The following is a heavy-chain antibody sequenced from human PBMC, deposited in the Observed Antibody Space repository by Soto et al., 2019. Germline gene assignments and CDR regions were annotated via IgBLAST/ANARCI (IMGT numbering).Heavy chain of an antibody. D-gene: IGHD2-15*01. CDR3: AREGWSPVYGLDV. J-gene: IGHJ6*02. Sequence: QVQLQESGPGLVKPSQTLSLTCTVSGGSISIGGYYWSWIRQHPGKGLEWIGYIYYDGNTSYNPSLKSRVXXSXDXXENQFSLKLSSVTAADTAVYYCAREGWSPVYGLDVWGQGTTVTVSS. V-gene: IGHV4-31*03. CDR2: IYYDGNT. CDR1: GGSISIGGYY.